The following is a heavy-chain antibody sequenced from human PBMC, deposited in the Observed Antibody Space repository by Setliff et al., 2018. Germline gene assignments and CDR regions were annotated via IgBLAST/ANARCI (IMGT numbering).Heavy chain of an antibody. J-gene: IGHJ4*02. CDR2: IYYSGST. V-gene: IGHV4-31*03. Sequence: SETLSLTCTVSGGSISSGGYYWSWIRQHPGKGLEWIGYIYYSGSTYYNPSLKSRVTISVDTSKNQFSLKLSSVTAADTAVYYCARSGDYIWGSYRPYYFDHWGQGTLVTVSS. D-gene: IGHD3-16*02. CDR3: ARSGDYIWGSYRPYYFDH. CDR1: GGSISSGGYY.